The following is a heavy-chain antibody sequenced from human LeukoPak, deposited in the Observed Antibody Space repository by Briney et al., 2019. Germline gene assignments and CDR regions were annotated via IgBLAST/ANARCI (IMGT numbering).Heavy chain of an antibody. Sequence: GGSLRLSCAASGFTFSSYAVHWVRQAPGKGLEWVAVISYDGSNKYYADSVKGRFTISRDNSKNTLYLQMNSLRAEDTAVYYCARGEYISSFGMDVWGQGTTVTVSS. J-gene: IGHJ6*02. CDR3: ARGEYISSFGMDV. CDR1: GFTFSSYA. V-gene: IGHV3-30-3*01. CDR2: ISYDGSNK. D-gene: IGHD6-6*01.